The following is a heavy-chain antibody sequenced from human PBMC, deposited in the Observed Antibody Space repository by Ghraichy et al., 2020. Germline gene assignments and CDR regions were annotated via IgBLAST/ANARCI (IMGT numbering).Heavy chain of an antibody. V-gene: IGHV6-1*01. D-gene: IGHD4-11*01. Sequence: SETLSLTCAISGDSVSSNSAAWNWIRQSPSRGLEWLGRTYYRSKWYNDYAVSVKSRITINPDTSKNQFSLQLNSVTPEDTAVYYCARDAGHDYSKTGWFDPLGQGTLVTVSS. CDR1: GDSVSSNSAA. CDR2: TYYRSKWYN. J-gene: IGHJ5*02. CDR3: ARDAGHDYSKTGWFDP.